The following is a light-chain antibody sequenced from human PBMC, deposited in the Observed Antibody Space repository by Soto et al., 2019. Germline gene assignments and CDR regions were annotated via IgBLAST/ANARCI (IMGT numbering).Light chain of an antibody. Sequence: QSALTQPRSVSGSPGQSVTISFTGTSSDVGGFNYVSWYQQHPGKDPKLMIYDVSERPSGVPDRFSGSKSGNTASLTISGLQADDEADYYCCSYAGTYTYVFGTGTK. CDR3: CSYAGTYTYV. V-gene: IGLV2-11*01. CDR2: DVS. J-gene: IGLJ1*01. CDR1: SSDVGGFNY.